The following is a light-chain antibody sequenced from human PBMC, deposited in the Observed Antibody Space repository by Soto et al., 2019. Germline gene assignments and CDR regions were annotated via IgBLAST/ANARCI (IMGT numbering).Light chain of an antibody. CDR2: GNT. V-gene: IGLV1-40*01. CDR1: SSNIGAGYD. Sequence: QSVLTQPPSVSGAPGQRVTISCSGSSSNIGAGYDVQWYQQLPGTAPKLLIYGNTNRPSGVPDRFSGSKSGTSASLAITGLQAEDDADYYCQSYDSSLSGWVFGGGTKLTVL. J-gene: IGLJ3*02. CDR3: QSYDSSLSGWV.